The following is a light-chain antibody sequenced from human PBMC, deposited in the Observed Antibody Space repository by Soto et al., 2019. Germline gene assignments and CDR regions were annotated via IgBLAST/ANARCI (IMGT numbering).Light chain of an antibody. CDR2: DVT. Sequence: QAVVTQPRSVSGSPGQSVTISCTGTSSDIGTYDYVSWYQQYPGKAPKLIISDVTKRPSGVPDRFSGSKSGNTASLIISGLQAEDEADYYCCSYAGRSDVVFGGGTKVTVL. CDR3: CSYAGRSDVV. CDR1: SSDIGTYDY. J-gene: IGLJ2*01. V-gene: IGLV2-11*01.